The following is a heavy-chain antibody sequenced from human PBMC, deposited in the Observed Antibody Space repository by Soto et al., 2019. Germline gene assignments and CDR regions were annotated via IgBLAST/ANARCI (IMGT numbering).Heavy chain of an antibody. V-gene: IGHV3-30*18. CDR1: GFTFSSYG. CDR2: ISYDGSNK. J-gene: IGHJ2*01. D-gene: IGHD3-22*01. Sequence: LRLSCAASGFTFSSYGMHWVRQAPGKGLEWVAVISYDGSNKYYADSVKGRFTISRDNSKNTLYLQMNSLRAEDTAVYYCAKGPDYYDSSGYFWYFDLWGRGTLVTVSS. CDR3: AKGPDYYDSSGYFWYFDL.